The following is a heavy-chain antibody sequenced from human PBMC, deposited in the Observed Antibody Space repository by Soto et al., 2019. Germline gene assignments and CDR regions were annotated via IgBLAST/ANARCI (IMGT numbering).Heavy chain of an antibody. Sequence: SETLSLTCAVYGVSFSGYYWSWIRQPPGKGLEWIGEINHSGSTNYNPSLKSRVTISVDTSKNQFSLKLSSVTAADTAVYYCARRMVRGVIVHYYYYMDVWGKGTTVTVSS. CDR1: GVSFSGYY. CDR3: ARRMVRGVIVHYYYYMDV. D-gene: IGHD3-10*01. V-gene: IGHV4-34*01. J-gene: IGHJ6*03. CDR2: INHSGST.